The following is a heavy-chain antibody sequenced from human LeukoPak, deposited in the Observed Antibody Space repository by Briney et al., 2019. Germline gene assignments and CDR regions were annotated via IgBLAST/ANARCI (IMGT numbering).Heavy chain of an antibody. CDR2: ISDSAGKT. Sequence: GGSLRLSCAVSGITLSNYDMSWVRQAPGKGLEWVAGISDSAGKTNYADSVKGRFTISRDSPKNTLYLQMNSLRVEDTAVYFCAKRGVVIRVILGGFHKEAYYFDSWGQGALVTVSS. V-gene: IGHV3-23*01. CDR3: AKRGVVIRVILGGFHKEAYYFDS. J-gene: IGHJ4*02. CDR1: GITLSNYD. D-gene: IGHD3-22*01.